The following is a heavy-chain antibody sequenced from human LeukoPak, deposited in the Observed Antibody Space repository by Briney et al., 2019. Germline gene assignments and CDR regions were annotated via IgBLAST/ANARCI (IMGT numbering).Heavy chain of an antibody. CDR1: GGSISSSSYY. V-gene: IGHV4-39*07. Sequence: PSETLSLTCSVSGGSISSSSYYWAWIRQPPGKGLEWIGSMYYSGTTYYNPSLKSRVTISVDTSKNQSSLKLSSVTAADTAVYYCARDIGYCSGGSCHYFDYWGQGTLVTVSS. J-gene: IGHJ4*02. CDR3: ARDIGYCSGGSCHYFDY. CDR2: MYYSGTT. D-gene: IGHD2-15*01.